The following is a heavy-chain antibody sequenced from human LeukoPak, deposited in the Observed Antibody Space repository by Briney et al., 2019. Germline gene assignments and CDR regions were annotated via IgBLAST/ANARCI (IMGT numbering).Heavy chain of an antibody. CDR2: ISSSGSTI. CDR1: GFTFSSYE. J-gene: IGHJ6*03. D-gene: IGHD5-18*01. CDR3: ARAGYSYGYYYYYYMDV. V-gene: IGHV3-48*03. Sequence: GGSLRLSCAASGFTFSSYEMNWVRQAPGKGLEWVSYISSSGSTIYYADSVKGRFTISRDNAKNSLYLQMNSLRAEDTAVYYCARAGYSYGYYYYYYMDVWGKGTTVTISS.